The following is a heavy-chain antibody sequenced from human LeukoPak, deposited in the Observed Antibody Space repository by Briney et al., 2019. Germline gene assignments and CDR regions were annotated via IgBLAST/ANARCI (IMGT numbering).Heavy chain of an antibody. D-gene: IGHD1-7*01. CDR1: GFTFSSYG. Sequence: PGGSLRLSCAASGFTFSSYGMHWVRQAPGKGLEWVAFIRYDGSNKYYADSVKGRFTISRDNSKNTLYLQMNSLRAEDTAVYYCAKEDWNYSNHDAFDIWGQGTMVTVSS. V-gene: IGHV3-30*02. J-gene: IGHJ3*02. CDR3: AKEDWNYSNHDAFDI. CDR2: IRYDGSNK.